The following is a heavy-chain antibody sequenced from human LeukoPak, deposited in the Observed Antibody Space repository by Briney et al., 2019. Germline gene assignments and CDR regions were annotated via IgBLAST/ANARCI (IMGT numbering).Heavy chain of an antibody. CDR3: ARAAVTTVDY. J-gene: IGHJ4*02. CDR2: INPNSGGT. Sequence: ASVKVSCKASGGTFSSYAISWVRQAPGQGLEWMGWINPNSGGTNYAQKFQGRVTMTRDTSISTAYMELSRLRSDDTAVYYCARAAVTTVDYWGQGTLVTVSS. CDR1: GGTFSSYA. D-gene: IGHD4-11*01. V-gene: IGHV1-2*02.